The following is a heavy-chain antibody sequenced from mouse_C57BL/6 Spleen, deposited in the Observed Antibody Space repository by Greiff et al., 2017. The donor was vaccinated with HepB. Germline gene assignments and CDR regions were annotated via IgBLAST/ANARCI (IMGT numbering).Heavy chain of an antibody. Sequence: VQLQQSGAELMKPGASVKLSCKATGYTFTGYWIEWVKQRPGHGLEWIGEILPGSGSTNYNEKFKGKATFTADTSSTTAYMQLSILTTEDSAIYYCASSGSYYSNYLDYWGQGTTLTVAS. CDR3: ASSGSYYSNYLDY. CDR1: GYTFTGYW. J-gene: IGHJ2*01. V-gene: IGHV1-9*01. CDR2: ILPGSGST. D-gene: IGHD2-5*01.